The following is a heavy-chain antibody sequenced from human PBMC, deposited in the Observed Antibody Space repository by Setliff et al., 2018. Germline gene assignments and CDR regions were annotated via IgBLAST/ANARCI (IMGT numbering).Heavy chain of an antibody. CDR3: AKESGAHYFYYYYMDV. CDR1: GFTFSDYY. Sequence: GGSLRLSCAASGFTFSDYYMSWIRQAPGKGLEWVSYITSSGTTTFYTDSVKGRFIISRDNSKNTLYLQMNSLRAEDTAVYFCAKESGAHYFYYYYMDVWGKGTTVTVSS. D-gene: IGHD2-15*01. J-gene: IGHJ6*03. V-gene: IGHV3-11*04. CDR2: ITSSGTTT.